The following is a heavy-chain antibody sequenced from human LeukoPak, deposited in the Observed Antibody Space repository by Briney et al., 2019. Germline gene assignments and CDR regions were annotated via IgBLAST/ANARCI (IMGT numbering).Heavy chain of an antibody. J-gene: IGHJ2*01. CDR1: GFTFSSYA. CDR3: VREPSYTGTWWYPDL. CDR2: IDPAGNT. Sequence: PGGSLRLSCAASGFTFSSYAMSWVRQATGKGLEWISAIDPAGNTWYSDSVKGRFTISRENAKSSLFLQMNSLRAADTAVYYCVREPSYTGTWWYPDLWGRGTLVTVSS. D-gene: IGHD1-14*01. V-gene: IGHV3-13*01.